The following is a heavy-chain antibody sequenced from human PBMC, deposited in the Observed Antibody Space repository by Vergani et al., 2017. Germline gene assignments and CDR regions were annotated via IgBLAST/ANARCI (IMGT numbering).Heavy chain of an antibody. Sequence: EVQLVGSGGGVIQPGKSLRLSCEASGFKFGDYTMHWVRQAPGKSPEWVALISWDGGSTNYAGSVKGRFTVSRDNSKNSLFLQLNSLTIDDTALYFCAKELESAAYDYWGQGTLVTVSS. CDR2: ISWDGGST. D-gene: IGHD2-15*01. CDR1: GFKFGDYT. CDR3: AKELESAAYDY. J-gene: IGHJ4*02. V-gene: IGHV3-43*01.